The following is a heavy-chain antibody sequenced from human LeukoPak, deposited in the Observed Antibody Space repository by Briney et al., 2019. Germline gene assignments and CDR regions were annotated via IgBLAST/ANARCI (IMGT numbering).Heavy chain of an antibody. D-gene: IGHD4-23*01. CDR1: GFTFSSYA. V-gene: IGHV3-23*01. CDR2: ISGSGGST. J-gene: IGHJ4*02. Sequence: GGSLRLSCAASGFTFSSYAMSWVRQAPGKGLEWVSAISGSGGSTYYADSVKGRFTISRDNSKNTLYLQMNSLRAEDTAIYYCATDRKVGTWDPRFNYWGQGTLVTVSS. CDR3: ATDRKVGTWDPRFNY.